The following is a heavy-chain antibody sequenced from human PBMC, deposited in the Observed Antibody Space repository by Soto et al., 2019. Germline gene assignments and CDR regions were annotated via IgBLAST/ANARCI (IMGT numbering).Heavy chain of an antibody. CDR1: GFIVSSKY. CDR2: IYTGGST. Sequence: EVQMVETGGGLSQPGGSLRLSCAVSGFIVSSKYMTWVRQAPGKGLEWVSGIYTGGSTLYADSARGRFTISRDSSKNTLYLQMNSLRADDAAVYYCTAYTGYGMDVWGQGTTVTVSS. V-gene: IGHV3-53*02. D-gene: IGHD3-16*01. CDR3: TAYTGYGMDV. J-gene: IGHJ6*02.